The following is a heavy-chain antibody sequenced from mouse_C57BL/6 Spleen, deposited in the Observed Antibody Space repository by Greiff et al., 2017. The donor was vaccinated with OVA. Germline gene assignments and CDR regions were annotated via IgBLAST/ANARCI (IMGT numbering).Heavy chain of an antibody. D-gene: IGHD2-3*01. CDR2: IDPSDSYT. J-gene: IGHJ3*01. CDR3: ARYGWLLRGAY. V-gene: IGHV1-50*01. Sequence: VQLQQPGAELVKPGASVKLSCKASGYTFTSYWMQWVKQRPGQGLEWIGEIDPSDSYTNYNQKFKGKATLTVDTSSSTAYMQLRSLTSEDSAVYYCARYGWLLRGAYWGQGTLVTVSA. CDR1: GYTFTSYW.